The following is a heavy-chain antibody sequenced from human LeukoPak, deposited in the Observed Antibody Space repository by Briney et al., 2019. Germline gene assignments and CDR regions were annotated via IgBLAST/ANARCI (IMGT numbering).Heavy chain of an antibody. CDR3: ARGGNSDWYFDL. Sequence: SVKVSCKASGDTFSSYAISWVRQAPGQGLEWVGGIIPIFGTANYAQKFQGRVTITADESTSTAYMELSSLRSEDTAVYYCARGGNSDWYFDLWGRGTLVTVSS. V-gene: IGHV1-69*13. CDR2: IIPIFGTA. D-gene: IGHD4-23*01. J-gene: IGHJ2*01. CDR1: GDTFSSYA.